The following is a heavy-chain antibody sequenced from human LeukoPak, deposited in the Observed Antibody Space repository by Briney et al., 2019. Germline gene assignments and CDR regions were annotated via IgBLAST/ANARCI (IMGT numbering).Heavy chain of an antibody. CDR1: GGSISSGDCY. Sequence: PSETLSLTCTVSGGSISSGDCYWSRIRQPPGKGLEWIGYIYYSGSTYYNPALKSLVTISVDTSKNQSPLKLSSVPAADTAVYYCARAGELVVSTSHYGMDVWGQGTTVPVSS. CDR3: ARAGELVVSTSHYGMDV. CDR2: IYYSGST. D-gene: IGHD2-2*01. V-gene: IGHV4-30-4*01. J-gene: IGHJ6*02.